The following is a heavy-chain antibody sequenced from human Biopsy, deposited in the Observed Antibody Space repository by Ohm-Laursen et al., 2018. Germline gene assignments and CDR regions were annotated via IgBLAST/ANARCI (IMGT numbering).Heavy chain of an antibody. CDR3: AASTSYMIFDF. CDR1: GGSVRSLSYY. V-gene: IGHV4-61*01. Sequence: SETLSLTCSVSGGSVRSLSYYWSWVRQSPGKGLDWIGHIYYNGNTKYDPSLKSRVTISLDTSKNQVSLKLNSVTAADRAVYYCAASTSYMIFDFWGQGTSVTVSS. J-gene: IGHJ4*02. CDR2: IYYNGNT. D-gene: IGHD3-16*01.